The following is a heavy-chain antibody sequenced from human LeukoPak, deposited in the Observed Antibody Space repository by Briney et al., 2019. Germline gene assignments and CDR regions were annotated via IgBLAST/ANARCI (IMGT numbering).Heavy chain of an antibody. CDR1: GYTFTSYD. D-gene: IGHD3-10*01. J-gene: IGHJ6*02. V-gene: IGHV1-8*01. CDR3: ARGRVRGLDYYYYYGMDV. Sequence: ASVKVSCKASGYTFTSYDINWVRQATGQGLEWMGWMNPNSGNTGYAQKFQGRVTMTRNTSISTAYMELSSLRSEDTAVYYCARGRVRGLDYYYYYGMDVWGQGTTVTVSS. CDR2: MNPNSGNT.